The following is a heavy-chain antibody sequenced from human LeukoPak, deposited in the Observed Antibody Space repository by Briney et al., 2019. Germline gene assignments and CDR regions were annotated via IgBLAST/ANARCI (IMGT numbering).Heavy chain of an antibody. J-gene: IGHJ6*01. D-gene: IGHD5-12*01. Sequence: ASVKVSCKASGYTFTSYGISWVRQAPGRGLEWMGWISAYNGNTNYAQKLQGRVTMTTDTSTSTAYMELRSLRSDDTAVYYCARDGRKWLRLSYYGMDVWGQGTTVTVSS. CDR3: ARDGRKWLRLSYYGMDV. V-gene: IGHV1-18*01. CDR1: GYTFTSYG. CDR2: ISAYNGNT.